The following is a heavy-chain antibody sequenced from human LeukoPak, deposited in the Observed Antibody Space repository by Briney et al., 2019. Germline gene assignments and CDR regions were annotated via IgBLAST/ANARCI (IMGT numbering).Heavy chain of an antibody. CDR2: ISNSGGAT. CDR3: AKDITAMDLHDY. D-gene: IGHD5-18*01. CDR1: GFIFSSYA. V-gene: IGHV3-23*01. Sequence: GGSLRLSCAASGFIFSSYAMSWVRQAPGKGLEWVSGISNSGGATYYANSVKGRFTISRDNSKNILYLQMNSLRAEDTAVYYCAKDITAMDLHDYWGQGTLVTVSS. J-gene: IGHJ4*02.